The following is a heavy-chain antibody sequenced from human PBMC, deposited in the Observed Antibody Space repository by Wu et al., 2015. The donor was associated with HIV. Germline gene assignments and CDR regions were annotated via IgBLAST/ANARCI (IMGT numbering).Heavy chain of an antibody. V-gene: IGHV1-8*01. CDR2: MNPNSGNT. CDR1: GYTFTSFD. D-gene: IGHD3-9*01. Sequence: QVQLVESGAEVKKPGASVRISCKASGYTFTSFDINWVRQATGQGLEWMGWMNPNSGNTGYAQKFQGRVTMTRNTSISVAYMELSSLKSEDTGVYYCARGVLSGRFDWFIYLYLISWGQGTLVTVSS. CDR3: ARGVLSGRFDWFIYLYLIS. J-gene: IGHJ4*02.